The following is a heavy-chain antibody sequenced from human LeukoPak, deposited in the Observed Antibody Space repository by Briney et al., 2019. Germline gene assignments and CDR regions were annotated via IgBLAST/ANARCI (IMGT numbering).Heavy chain of an antibody. Sequence: ASVKVSCKASGYTFTGYYMHWVRQAPGQGLEWMGRINPDSGGTNYAQKFQGRVTMTRDTSISTAYMELSRLRSDDTAVYYCAREVNSSGYYSAFDIWGQGTMVTVSS. J-gene: IGHJ3*02. CDR2: INPDSGGT. V-gene: IGHV1-2*06. CDR3: AREVNSSGYYSAFDI. D-gene: IGHD3-22*01. CDR1: GYTFTGYY.